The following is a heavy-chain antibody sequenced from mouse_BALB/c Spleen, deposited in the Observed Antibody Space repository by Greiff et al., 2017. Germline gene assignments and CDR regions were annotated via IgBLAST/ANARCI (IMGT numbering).Heavy chain of an antibody. D-gene: IGHD2-2*01. Sequence: EVQGVESGGGLVQPKGSLKLSCAASGFTFNTYAMNWVRQAPGKGLEWVARIRSKSNNYATYYADSVKDRFTISRDDSQSMLYLQMNNLKTEDTAMYYCVREGYDEVAWYFDVWGAGTTVTVSS. CDR1: GFTFNTYA. CDR3: VREGYDEVAWYFDV. J-gene: IGHJ1*01. V-gene: IGHV10-1*02. CDR2: IRSKSNNYAT.